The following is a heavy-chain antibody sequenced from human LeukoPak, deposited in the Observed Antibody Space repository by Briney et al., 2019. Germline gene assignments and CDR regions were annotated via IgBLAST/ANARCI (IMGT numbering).Heavy chain of an antibody. Sequence: PGGSLRHSYAASGYTLLTYGMSWVRQAPGKGLEWVSHNSSGRSVMNYADSVKGRFTISRDNGKNPVYLQMNSLRDEDTAVYYCAGGVYGYNAFHYWGQGTLVSVSS. CDR1: GYTLLTYG. D-gene: IGHD5/OR15-5a*01. J-gene: IGHJ4*02. CDR3: AGGVYGYNAFHY. CDR2: NSSGRSVM. V-gene: IGHV3-48*02.